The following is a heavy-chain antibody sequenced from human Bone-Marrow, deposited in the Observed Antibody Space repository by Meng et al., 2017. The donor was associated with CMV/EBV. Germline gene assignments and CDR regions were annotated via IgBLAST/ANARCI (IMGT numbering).Heavy chain of an antibody. Sequence: GESLKISCAASGFTVSSNYMSWVRQAPGKGLEWVSYISSSGSTIYYADSVKGRFTISRDNAKNSLYLQMNSLRAEDTAVYYCARGGSTVTTKVDYWGQGTLVTVSS. CDR1: GFTVSSNY. V-gene: IGHV3-11*01. CDR3: ARGGSTVTTKVDY. J-gene: IGHJ4*02. D-gene: IGHD4-17*01. CDR2: ISSSGSTI.